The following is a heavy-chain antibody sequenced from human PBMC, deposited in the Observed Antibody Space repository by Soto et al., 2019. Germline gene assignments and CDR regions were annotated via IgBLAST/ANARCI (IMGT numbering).Heavy chain of an antibody. CDR1: GFTFSSYG. CDR3: AKDQEGYYYYCMDV. CDR2: ISYDGSNK. Sequence: GGSLRLSCAASGFTFSSYGMHWVRQAPGKGLEWVAVISYDGSNKYYADSVKGRFTISRDNSKNTLYLQMNSLRAEDTAVYYCAKDQEGYYYYCMDVWGQGTTVTVFS. J-gene: IGHJ6*02. V-gene: IGHV3-30*18.